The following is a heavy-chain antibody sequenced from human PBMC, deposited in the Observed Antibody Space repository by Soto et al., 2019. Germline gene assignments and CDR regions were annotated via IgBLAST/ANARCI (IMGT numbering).Heavy chain of an antibody. CDR1: GGTFSSYT. CDR2: IIPIFGTA. D-gene: IGHD3-10*01. Sequence: SVKVSCKGSGGTFSSYTITWVRQAPGQGLEWMGGIIPIFGTANYAQKFQGRVTITADESTSAAYLELSSLRSEDTAVYYCARDQYHYGSGSYPSAFDYWGQGTLVTVSS. J-gene: IGHJ4*02. V-gene: IGHV1-69*13. CDR3: ARDQYHYGSGSYPSAFDY.